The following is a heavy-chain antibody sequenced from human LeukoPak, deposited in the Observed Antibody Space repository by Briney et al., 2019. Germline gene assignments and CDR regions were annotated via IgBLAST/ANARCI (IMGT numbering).Heavy chain of an antibody. Sequence: GGSLRLSCSASGFTFSDDFMNWVRQAPGKGLQWVSSISSLSNHIYYADSVKGRFTISRDNAKNSLYLQMNTLEAEDTAVYYCARGHIVAAGVFDYWGQGTLVTVSS. CDR3: ARGHIVAAGVFDY. J-gene: IGHJ4*02. V-gene: IGHV3-21*01. CDR1: GFTFSDDF. CDR2: ISSLSNHI. D-gene: IGHD6-13*01.